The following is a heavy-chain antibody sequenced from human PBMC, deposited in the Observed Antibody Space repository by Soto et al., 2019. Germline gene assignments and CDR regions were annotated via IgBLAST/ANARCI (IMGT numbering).Heavy chain of an antibody. CDR3: AKDLSVTTALGAFDI. V-gene: IGHV3-23*01. Sequence: EVQLLESGGGLVQPGGSLSLSCAASGLPFSSYAMSGVRQAPGKGLEWVSAISGSGGSTYYADSVKGRFTISRDNSKNTLYLQMNSLRAEDTAVYYCAKDLSVTTALGAFDIWGQGTMVTVSS. D-gene: IGHD4-17*01. CDR1: GLPFSSYA. CDR2: ISGSGGST. J-gene: IGHJ3*02.